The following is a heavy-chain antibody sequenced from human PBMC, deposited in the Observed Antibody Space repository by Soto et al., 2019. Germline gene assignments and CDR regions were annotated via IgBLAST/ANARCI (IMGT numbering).Heavy chain of an antibody. CDR1: GFTFSSYG. D-gene: IGHD3-9*01. CDR3: AKEGQYYDILTGYRSYYGMDV. CDR2: ISYDGSNK. J-gene: IGHJ6*02. V-gene: IGHV3-30*18. Sequence: PGGSLILSCAASGFTFSSYGMHWVRQAPGKGLEWVAVISYDGSNKYYADSVKGRFTISRDNSKNTLYLQMNSLRAEDTAVYYCAKEGQYYDILTGYRSYYGMDVWGQGTTVTAP.